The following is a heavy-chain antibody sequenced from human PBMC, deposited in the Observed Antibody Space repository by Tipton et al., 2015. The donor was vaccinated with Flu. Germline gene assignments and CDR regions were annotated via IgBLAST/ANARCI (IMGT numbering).Heavy chain of an antibody. D-gene: IGHD1-26*01. V-gene: IGHV3-23*01. CDR3: SGTQGTFDI. CDR2: ISGGGGDT. J-gene: IGHJ3*02. Sequence: SLRLSCAASRFTFSSYAVTWVRQAPGKGLEWVSGISGGGGDTYYADSVKGRFTISRDNSKNTLYLQMNSLRAEDTAVYYCSGTQGTFDIWGQGTMVTVSS. CDR1: RFTFSSYA.